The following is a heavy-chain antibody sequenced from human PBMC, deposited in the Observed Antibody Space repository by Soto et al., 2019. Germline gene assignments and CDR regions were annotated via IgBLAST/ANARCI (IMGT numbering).Heavy chain of an antibody. Sequence: QVQLVQSGAEVKKPGAPVKVSCKASGFTFSAYYIYWVRQAPGQGLEWIGWINPNSGGTNNAQKFQGRVTMTRDTSTSTVYMELSALIPDDTAVYYCARSLLDEYSSSWRSAYYGMDVWGQGTTVTVSS. J-gene: IGHJ6*02. CDR2: INPNSGGT. V-gene: IGHV1-2*02. CDR1: GFTFSAYY. D-gene: IGHD6-13*01. CDR3: ARSLLDEYSSSWRSAYYGMDV.